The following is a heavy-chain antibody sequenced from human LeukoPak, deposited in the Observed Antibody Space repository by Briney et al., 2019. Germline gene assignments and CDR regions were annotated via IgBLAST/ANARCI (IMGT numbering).Heavy chain of an antibody. D-gene: IGHD3-22*01. J-gene: IGHJ3*02. CDR2: IYPGDSDT. CDR1: GYRFTSYW. CDR3: ARRGYDSSGYRDAFDI. V-gene: IGHV5-51*01. Sequence: GESLKISFKGSGYRFTSYWIGWVRPMPGKGLEWMGIIYPGDSDTTYSPSFQGQVTISADKSISTAYLQWSSLKASDTAMYYCARRGYDSSGYRDAFDIWGQGTMVTVSS.